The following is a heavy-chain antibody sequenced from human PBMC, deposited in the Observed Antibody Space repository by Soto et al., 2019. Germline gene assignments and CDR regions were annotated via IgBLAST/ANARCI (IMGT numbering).Heavy chain of an antibody. Sequence: PSETLSLTCTVSGGSISSYYWSWIRQPPGKGLEWIGYIYYSGSTNYNPSLKSRVTISVDTSKNQFSLKLSSVTAADTAVYYCARESSQGWLQHSEVNWFEPWGQGTLVTVSS. V-gene: IGHV4-59*01. CDR1: GGSISSYY. J-gene: IGHJ5*02. D-gene: IGHD5-12*01. CDR2: IYYSGST. CDR3: ARESSQGWLQHSEVNWFEP.